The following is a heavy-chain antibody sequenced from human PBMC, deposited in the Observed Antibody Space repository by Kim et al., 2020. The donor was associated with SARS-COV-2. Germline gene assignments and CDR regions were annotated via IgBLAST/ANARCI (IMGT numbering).Heavy chain of an antibody. CDR3: ATSYVTSGYYLGYFDY. CDR2: IYSGGST. V-gene: IGHV4-59*03. D-gene: IGHD3-22*01. CDR1: HSSNSRYY. J-gene: IGHJ4*03. Sequence: SETLSLTCTVSHSSNSRYYCSWIRLPPGKGLEWLGYIYSGGSTNYNPSLKSRVTISEDTPKNQFSLKLSPVTAADTAVYSCATSYVTSGYYLGYFDYWG.